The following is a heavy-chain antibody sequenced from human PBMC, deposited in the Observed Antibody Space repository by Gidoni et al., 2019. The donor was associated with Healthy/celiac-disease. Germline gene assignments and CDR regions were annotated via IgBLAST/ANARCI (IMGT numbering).Heavy chain of an antibody. J-gene: IGHJ4*02. D-gene: IGHD1-26*01. CDR2: ISYDGSNK. V-gene: IGHV3-30*18. Sequence: QVQLVESGGGVVQPGRSLRLSCAASGFTSSSYGMHWVRQAPGKGLEWVAVISYDGSNKYYADSVKGRFTISRDNSKNTLYLQMNSLRAEDTAVYYCAKDPGSGSYHFDYWGQGTLVTVSS. CDR3: AKDPGSGSYHFDY. CDR1: GFTSSSYG.